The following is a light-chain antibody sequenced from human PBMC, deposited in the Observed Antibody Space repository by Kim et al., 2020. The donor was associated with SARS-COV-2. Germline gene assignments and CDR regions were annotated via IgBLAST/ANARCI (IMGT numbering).Light chain of an antibody. J-gene: IGKJ4*01. CDR3: QQYNNWPPLT. CDR1: QSLSSN. Sequence: SPGERATLARRASQSLSSNLAWYQQKPGQAPRLLIYGASTRATGIPARFSGSGSGTEFTLTISSLQSEDFAVYYCQQYNNWPPLTFGGGTKVDIK. CDR2: GAS. V-gene: IGKV3-15*01.